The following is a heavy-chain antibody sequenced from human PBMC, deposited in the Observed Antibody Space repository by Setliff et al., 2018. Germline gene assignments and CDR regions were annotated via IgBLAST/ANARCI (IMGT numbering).Heavy chain of an antibody. Sequence: PSETLSLTCTVSGGSIINSYYWSWIRQPAGKGLEWIGRISTSGNTNYNPSLKSRVTVSLDTSKNQFSLMLTSVTAADTAVYYCARDNTIVGATDYWGQGTLVTVSS. CDR1: GGSIINSYY. V-gene: IGHV4-4*07. CDR2: ISTSGNT. D-gene: IGHD1-26*01. J-gene: IGHJ4*02. CDR3: ARDNTIVGATDY.